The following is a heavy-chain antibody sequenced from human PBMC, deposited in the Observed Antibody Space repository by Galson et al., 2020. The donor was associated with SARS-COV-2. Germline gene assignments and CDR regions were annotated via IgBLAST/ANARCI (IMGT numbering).Heavy chain of an antibody. CDR1: GYIFIDYW. CDR2: INTKRGAT. CDR3: VRDPGQGIGLDT. Sequence: ASVKVSCRTSGYIFIDYWIHWVRQAPGQGLEWMGWINTKRGATKSADKFQGRITMTWDTSISTVYLEVSSLTSDDVAMYFCVRDPGQGIGLDTWGQGTLVTVSS. D-gene: IGHD3-3*01. V-gene: IGHV1-2*02. J-gene: IGHJ5*02.